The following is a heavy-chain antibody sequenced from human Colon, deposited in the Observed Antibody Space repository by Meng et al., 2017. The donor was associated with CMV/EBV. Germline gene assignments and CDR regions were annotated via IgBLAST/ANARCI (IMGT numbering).Heavy chain of an antibody. CDR1: GFTFSSYA. D-gene: IGHD1-26*01. J-gene: IGHJ4*02. CDR3: TREQLGY. CDR2: ISGSGGST. Sequence: GGSLRLSCAASGFTFSSYAMSWVRQAPGEGLEWVSTISGSGGSTYYGGSVKGRFTVSRDNSKNTVYLQMNGLRADDTAKYYCTREQLGYWGQGTMVTVSS. V-gene: IGHV3-23*01.